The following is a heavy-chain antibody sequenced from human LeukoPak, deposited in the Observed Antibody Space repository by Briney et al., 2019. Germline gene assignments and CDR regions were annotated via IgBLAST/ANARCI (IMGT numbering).Heavy chain of an antibody. J-gene: IGHJ5*02. CDR2: IDPSDSYT. V-gene: IGHV5-10-1*01. CDR1: GXSFSTFC. Sequence: PGESLKISCKGSGXSFSTFCITWVRQMPGKGLEWMGSIDPSDSYTNYSPSFQGHVTISVDKSISTAYLQWSSLRASDTAVYFCARMNYYDSNGYYYGAGNWFGPWGQGTLVTVSS. D-gene: IGHD3-22*01. CDR3: ARMNYYDSNGYYYGAGNWFGP.